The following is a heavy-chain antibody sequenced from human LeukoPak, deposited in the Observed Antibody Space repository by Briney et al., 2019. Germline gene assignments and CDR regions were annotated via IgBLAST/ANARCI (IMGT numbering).Heavy chain of an antibody. Sequence: ASVKVSCNVSGYTLTELSMHWVRQAPGKGLEWMGGFDPEDGETIYAQKFQGRGTMTEDTSTDTAYMELSSLRSEDTAVYYCATLATSGYYYYYMDVWGKGTTVTVSS. D-gene: IGHD5-12*01. CDR1: GYTLTELS. CDR3: ATLATSGYYYYYMDV. J-gene: IGHJ6*03. CDR2: FDPEDGET. V-gene: IGHV1-24*01.